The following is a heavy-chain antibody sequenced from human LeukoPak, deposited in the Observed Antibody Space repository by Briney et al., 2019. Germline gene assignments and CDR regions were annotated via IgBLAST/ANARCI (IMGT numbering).Heavy chain of an antibody. CDR1: GGSISSYY. Sequence: SETLSLTCTVSGGSISSYYWSWIRQPPGKGLEWIGYLYYSGSTNYNPSLKSRVTISVDTSKNQFSLKLSSVTAADTAVYYCASSTYYDFWSGYLGYYYGMDVWGQGTTVTVSS. J-gene: IGHJ6*02. CDR3: ASSTYYDFWSGYLGYYYGMDV. CDR2: LYYSGST. D-gene: IGHD3-3*01. V-gene: IGHV4-59*01.